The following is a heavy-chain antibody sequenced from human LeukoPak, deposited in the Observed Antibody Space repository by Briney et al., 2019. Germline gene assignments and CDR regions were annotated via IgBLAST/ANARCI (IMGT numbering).Heavy chain of an antibody. CDR3: AKGRRPDIVVVPPARHFDY. Sequence: GGSLRLSCAASGFTSSSYAMSWVRQAPGKGLEWVSGISGSGGSTYYADSVKGRFTISRDNSKNTLYLQMNSLRAEDTAVYYCAKGRRPDIVVVPPARHFDYWGQGTLVTVSS. V-gene: IGHV3-23*01. CDR2: ISGSGGST. J-gene: IGHJ4*02. CDR1: GFTSSSYA. D-gene: IGHD2-2*01.